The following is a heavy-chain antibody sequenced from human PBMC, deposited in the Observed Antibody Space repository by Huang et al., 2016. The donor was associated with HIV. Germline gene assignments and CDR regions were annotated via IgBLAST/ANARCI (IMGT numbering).Heavy chain of an antibody. D-gene: IGHD2-8*02. V-gene: IGHV4-39*01. CDR2: IDYSGAT. CDR1: GGPISNSSHY. J-gene: IGHJ3*02. CDR3: VGYCTGGTCFEAFDI. Sequence: QLQLQESGPGLVKPSETLSLTCTVSGGPISNSSHYWGWSRQPPGKGLEWIGSIDYSGATHHNPSLKSRVTMSVDASKSQISLNLISVTAADTALYYCVGYCTGGTCFEAFDIWGQGTRVTVSS.